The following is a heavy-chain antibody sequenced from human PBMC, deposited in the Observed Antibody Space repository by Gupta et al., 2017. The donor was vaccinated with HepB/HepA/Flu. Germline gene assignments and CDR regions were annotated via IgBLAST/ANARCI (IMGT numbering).Heavy chain of an antibody. D-gene: IGHD6-13*01. J-gene: IGHJ2*01. CDR3: ARALAPDSTWTWHFDL. Sequence: VQLQESGPGLVKPSETLSLTCSVSGAHINGYYWSWIRQPAGKGLEWIGRIYVGGNNNYNPPLCSRVTMSVDTSNNQISLRLAPVTAADTAVYYCARALAPDSTWTWHFDLWGRGSLVTVSS. V-gene: IGHV4-4*07. CDR1: GAHINGYY. CDR2: IYVGGNN.